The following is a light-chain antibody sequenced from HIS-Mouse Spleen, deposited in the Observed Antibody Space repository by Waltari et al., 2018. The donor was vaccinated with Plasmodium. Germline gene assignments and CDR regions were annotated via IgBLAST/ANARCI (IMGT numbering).Light chain of an antibody. CDR3: SSYAGSNNLV. J-gene: IGLJ2*01. Sequence: QSALTQPPSASGSPGPSVTISCTGPSSDVGGYKYVPWYQQHPGKPPNLMIYEVRKRPSGVPDLFSGSKSGNTASLTVSGLQAEDEADYYCSSYAGSNNLVFGGGTKLTVL. CDR1: SSDVGGYKY. CDR2: EVR. V-gene: IGLV2-8*01.